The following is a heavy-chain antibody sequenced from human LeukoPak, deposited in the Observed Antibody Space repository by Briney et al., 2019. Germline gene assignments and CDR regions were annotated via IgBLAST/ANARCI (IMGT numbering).Heavy chain of an antibody. J-gene: IGHJ4*02. CDR3: ARAWARGYNCYDFDY. D-gene: IGHD5-12*01. Sequence: GGSLRLSCAASRFTFSSYSMNWVRQAPGKGLEWVSYISSSSITIYYADSVKGRFTISRDNAKNSLYLQMNSLRAEDTAVYYCARAWARGYNCYDFDYWGQGTLVTVSS. CDR1: RFTFSSYS. CDR2: ISSSSITI. V-gene: IGHV3-48*01.